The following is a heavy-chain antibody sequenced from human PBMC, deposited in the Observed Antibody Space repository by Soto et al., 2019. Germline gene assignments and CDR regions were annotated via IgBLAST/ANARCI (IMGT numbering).Heavy chain of an antibody. CDR2: ISAYNGNT. J-gene: IGHJ6*03. CDR3: ASPGYCSGGSCYSSPMDV. CDR1: GYTFTSYG. V-gene: IGHV1-18*01. Sequence: GASVKVSCKASGYTFTSYGISWVRQAPGQGLERMGWISAYNGNTNYAQKLQGRVTMTTDTSTSTAYMELRSLRSDDTAVYYCASPGYCSGGSCYSSPMDVWGKGTTVTVSS. D-gene: IGHD2-15*01.